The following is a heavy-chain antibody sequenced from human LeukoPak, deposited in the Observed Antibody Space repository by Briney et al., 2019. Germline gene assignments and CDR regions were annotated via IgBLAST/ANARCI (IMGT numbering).Heavy chain of an antibody. V-gene: IGHV3-21*01. CDR2: ISSSSSYI. D-gene: IGHD3-16*01. Sequence: GGSLRLSCAASGFTFNIHTINWVRQAPGKGLEWVSSISSSSSYIYYADSVKGRFTITRDNANNSLFLQMNSLRAEDTAVYYCARDQIGGAYFDYWGQGTLVTVSS. CDR1: GFTFNIHT. J-gene: IGHJ4*02. CDR3: ARDQIGGAYFDY.